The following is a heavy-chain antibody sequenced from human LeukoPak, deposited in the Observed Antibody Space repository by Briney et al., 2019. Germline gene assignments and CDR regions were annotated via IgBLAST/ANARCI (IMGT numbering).Heavy chain of an antibody. CDR1: GGTFSSYA. CDR2: IIPILGIA. CDR3: ARGTTYCSGGSCYSGFDP. V-gene: IGHV1-69*04. Sequence: GASVKVSCKASGGTFSSYAISWVRQAPGQGLEWMGRIIPILGIANYAQKFQGRVTITADKSTSTAYMELSSLRSEDTAVYYCARGTTYCSGGSCYSGFDPWGQGTLVTVSS. D-gene: IGHD2-15*01. J-gene: IGHJ5*02.